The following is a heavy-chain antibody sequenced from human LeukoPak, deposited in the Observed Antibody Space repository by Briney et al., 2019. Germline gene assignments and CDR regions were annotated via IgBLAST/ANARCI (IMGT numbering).Heavy chain of an antibody. CDR1: GFTFSSHN. Sequence: GGSLRLSCAASGFTFSSHNMVWVRQPPGKGLEWISYISDSSITMYYADSVKGRFTISRDNTKNSLYLQMNSLRAEDTAVDYCARDGGFCSGGFCYRLFDPWGQGTLVTVSS. CDR2: ISDSSITM. V-gene: IGHV3-48*04. J-gene: IGHJ5*02. D-gene: IGHD2-15*01. CDR3: ARDGGFCSGGFCYRLFDP.